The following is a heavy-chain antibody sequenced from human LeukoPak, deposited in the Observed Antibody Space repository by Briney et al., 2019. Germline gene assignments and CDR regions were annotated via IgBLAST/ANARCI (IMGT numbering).Heavy chain of an antibody. CDR2: INQDGSEK. CDR3: ARDNALDYDFWSGYYSY. Sequence: QTGGSLRLSCAASGFTFSSYWMSWVRQAPGKGLEWVANINQDGSEKYYVDSVKGRFTISRDNAKKSLYLQMNSLRAKDTAVYCCARDNALDYDFWSGYYSYWGQGTLVTVSS. D-gene: IGHD3-3*01. J-gene: IGHJ4*02. V-gene: IGHV3-7*01. CDR1: GFTFSSYW.